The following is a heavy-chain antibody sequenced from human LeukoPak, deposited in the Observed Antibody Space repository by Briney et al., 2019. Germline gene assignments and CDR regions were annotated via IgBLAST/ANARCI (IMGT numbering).Heavy chain of an antibody. Sequence: GGSLRLSCAASGFTFSSYAMSWVRQAPGKGLEWVSGISGSGGSTYYADSVKGRFTISRDNSKNTLYLQMNSLRAEDTAVYYCAKGYYYDSSGYGSWGQGTMVTVSS. CDR3: AKGYYYDSSGYGS. J-gene: IGHJ3*01. D-gene: IGHD3-22*01. CDR1: GFTFSSYA. V-gene: IGHV3-23*01. CDR2: ISGSGGST.